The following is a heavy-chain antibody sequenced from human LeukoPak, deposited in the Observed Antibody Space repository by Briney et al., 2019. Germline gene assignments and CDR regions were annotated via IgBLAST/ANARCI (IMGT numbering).Heavy chain of an antibody. CDR1: GFIFSTYA. J-gene: IGHJ4*02. D-gene: IGHD2-15*01. CDR2: ISGSGGRT. CDR3: AKGTGYCSGGSCYSYFDY. Sequence: GGSLRLSCAASGFIFSTYAMSWVRQAPGKGLGWVSAISGSGGRTYYTDSVKGRFTISRDNSKNTLYLQMSSLRADDTAIYYCAKGTGYCSGGSCYSYFDYWGQGTLVTVSS. V-gene: IGHV3-23*01.